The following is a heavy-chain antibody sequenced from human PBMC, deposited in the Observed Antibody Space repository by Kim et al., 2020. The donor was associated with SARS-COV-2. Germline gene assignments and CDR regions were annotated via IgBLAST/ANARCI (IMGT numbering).Heavy chain of an antibody. CDR3: AGQLAAYYGMDV. CDR2: IWYDGSNK. D-gene: IGHD1-1*01. V-gene: IGHV3-33*01. Sequence: GGSLRLSCAASGFTFSSYGMHWVRQAPGKGLEWVAVIWYDGSNKYYADSVKGRFTISRDNSKNTLYLQMNSLRAEDTAVYYCAGQLAAYYGMDVWGQGTTVTVSS. CDR1: GFTFSSYG. J-gene: IGHJ6*02.